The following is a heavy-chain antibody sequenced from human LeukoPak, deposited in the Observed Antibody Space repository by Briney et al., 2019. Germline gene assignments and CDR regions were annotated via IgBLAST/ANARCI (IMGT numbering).Heavy chain of an antibody. J-gene: IGHJ6*02. D-gene: IGHD3-3*01. CDR1: GGSFSGYY. Sequence: SETLSLTCAVYGGSFSGYYWSWIRQPPGKGLEWIGEINHSGSTNYNPSLKSRVTISVDTSKNQFSLKLSSVTAADTAVYYCARERQMCYKFLGGYNMGVPDYYYGMDVWGQGTTVTVSS. CDR3: ARERQMCYKFLGGYNMGVPDYYYGMDV. CDR2: INHSGST. V-gene: IGHV4-34*01.